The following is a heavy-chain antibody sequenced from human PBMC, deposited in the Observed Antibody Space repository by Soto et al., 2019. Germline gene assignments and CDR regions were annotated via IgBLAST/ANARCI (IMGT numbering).Heavy chain of an antibody. V-gene: IGHV3-30*18. CDR1: GCTFRSYS. CDR3: AKDFVVLTAKDYYYAMDV. CDR2: ISFDGSKK. D-gene: IGHD2-21*02. Sequence: GGSLRFSCLPSGCTFRSYSMHWGRQAPGKGLEWVAMISFDGSKKYYPDSVKGRFTISRDNGENTLYLQMNSPRVEDTAVYYCAKDFVVLTAKDYYYAMDVWGQGTTVTVSS. J-gene: IGHJ6*02.